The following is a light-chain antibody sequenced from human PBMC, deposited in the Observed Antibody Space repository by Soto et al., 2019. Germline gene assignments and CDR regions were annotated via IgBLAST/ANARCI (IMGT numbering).Light chain of an antibody. CDR1: QSVSSN. CDR3: QQEYKCSPWT. V-gene: IGKV3-15*01. Sequence: DIVISQTIATLSVSAREKISLASGASQSVSSNLASYQQKPGQAPRLLIYGASTRATGIPARFSGSLSGTECIRASTSVSAVVLNGYYDQQEYKCSPWTFGQGAKVDIK. CDR2: GAS. J-gene: IGKJ1*01.